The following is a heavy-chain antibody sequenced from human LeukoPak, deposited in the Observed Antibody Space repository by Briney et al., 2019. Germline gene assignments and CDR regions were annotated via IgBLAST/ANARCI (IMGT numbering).Heavy chain of an antibody. Sequence: GGSLRLSCAASGFTFSSYSMNWVRQAPGKGLEYVSGISSNGRGTYSANSVKGRFTISRDNSKNTLYLQMGSLRPEDMAVYYCARGSGSYYDAFDIWGQGTMVTVSS. V-gene: IGHV3-64*01. CDR3: ARGSGSYYDAFDI. D-gene: IGHD3-10*01. CDR2: ISSNGRGT. CDR1: GFTFSSYS. J-gene: IGHJ3*02.